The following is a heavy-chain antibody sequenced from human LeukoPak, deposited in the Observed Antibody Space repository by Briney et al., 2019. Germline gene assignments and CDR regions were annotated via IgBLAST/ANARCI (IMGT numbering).Heavy chain of an antibody. CDR3: AYRLDY. CDR2: ISYDGSNK. CDR1: GFTFSSYG. V-gene: IGHV3-30*03. Sequence: GGSLRLSCAASGFTFSSYGTHWVRQAPGKGLEWVAVISYDGSNKYYADSVKGRFTISRDNSKNTLYLQMNSLRAEDTAVYYCAYRLDYWGQGTLVTVSS. J-gene: IGHJ4*02.